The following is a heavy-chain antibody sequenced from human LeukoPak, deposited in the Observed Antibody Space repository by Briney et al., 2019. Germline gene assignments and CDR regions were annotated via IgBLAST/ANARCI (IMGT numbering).Heavy chain of an antibody. CDR1: GFTFSDYA. V-gene: IGHV3-30*09. CDR2: ISYDGTNK. D-gene: IGHD6-13*01. CDR3: AKGGHSSSWRNYFDY. Sequence: GGSLRLSCAASGFTFSDYAMHWVRQAPGKGLEWVAVISYDGTNKYYADSVKGRFAISRDNSKNTLYLQMNSLTPEDTAVYYCAKGGHSSSWRNYFDYWGQGTLVTVSS. J-gene: IGHJ4*02.